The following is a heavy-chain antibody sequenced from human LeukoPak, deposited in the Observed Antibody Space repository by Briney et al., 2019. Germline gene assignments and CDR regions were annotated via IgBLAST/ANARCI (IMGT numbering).Heavy chain of an antibody. CDR3: ARGRSHNEVITLTYYFDY. CDR2: INHSGST. J-gene: IGHJ4*02. CDR1: GGSFSGYY. V-gene: IGHV4-34*01. D-gene: IGHD3-22*01. Sequence: SETLSLTCAVYGGSFSGYYWSWIRQPPGKGLEWVGEINHSGSTNYNPSLKSRVTISVDTPKNQFSLKLSSVTAADTAVYYCARGRSHNEVITLTYYFDYWGQGTLVTVSS.